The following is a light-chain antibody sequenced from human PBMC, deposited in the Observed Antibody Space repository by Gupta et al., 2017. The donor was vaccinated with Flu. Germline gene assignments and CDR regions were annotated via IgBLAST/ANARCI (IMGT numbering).Light chain of an antibody. V-gene: IGKV1-39*01. J-gene: IGKJ1*01. CDR1: QSISSY. CDR3: QQSDSTPPT. CDR2: AAS. Sequence: DIQMTQSQSSLSASVGDRVTITCRASQSISSYLNWYQQKPGKAPKLLIYAASSLQSGVPSRFSGSGSGTDFTLTISSLQPEDFATYYCQQSDSTPPTVGQGTKVELK.